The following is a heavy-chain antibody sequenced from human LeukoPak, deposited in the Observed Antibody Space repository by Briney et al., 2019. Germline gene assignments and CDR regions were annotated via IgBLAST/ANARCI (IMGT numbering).Heavy chain of an antibody. CDR1: GFTFSSYA. CDR3: ARDNWNDPDAFDI. CDR2: ISGSGGST. D-gene: IGHD1-1*01. V-gene: IGHV3-23*01. Sequence: GGSLRLSCAASGFTFSSYAMSWVRQAPGKGLEWVSAISGSGGSTYYADSVKGRFTISRDNSKNTLYLQMNSLRAEDTAVYYCARDNWNDPDAFDIWGQGTMVTVSS. J-gene: IGHJ3*02.